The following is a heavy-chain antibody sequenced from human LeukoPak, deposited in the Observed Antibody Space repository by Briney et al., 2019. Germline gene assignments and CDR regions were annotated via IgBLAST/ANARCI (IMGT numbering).Heavy chain of an antibody. CDR2: ISGSGGST. D-gene: IGHD2-15*01. V-gene: IGHV3-23*01. Sequence: PGGSLRLSCAASGFTFSSYGMSWVRQAPGKGMEWVSAISGSGGSTYYADSVTGRFTISRDNSKNTLYLQMNSLRAEDTAIYCCAKEPRYCSGGSCYLRYMDVWGKGTTVTVSS. CDR1: GFTFSSYG. CDR3: AKEPRYCSGGSCYLRYMDV. J-gene: IGHJ6*03.